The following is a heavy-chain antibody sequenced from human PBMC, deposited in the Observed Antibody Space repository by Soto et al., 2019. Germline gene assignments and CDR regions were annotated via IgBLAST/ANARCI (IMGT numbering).Heavy chain of an antibody. V-gene: IGHV1-3*01. D-gene: IGHD2-15*01. Sequence: ASVKVSCKASGYTFISYAIHWVRQAPGQRPEWMGWINAGNGNTKYSQKFQGRVTITRDTSASTAYMELTSLRSEDTAVYYCARELQGLYYFDYWGQGILVTVSS. CDR3: ARELQGLYYFDY. CDR1: GYTFISYA. CDR2: INAGNGNT. J-gene: IGHJ4*02.